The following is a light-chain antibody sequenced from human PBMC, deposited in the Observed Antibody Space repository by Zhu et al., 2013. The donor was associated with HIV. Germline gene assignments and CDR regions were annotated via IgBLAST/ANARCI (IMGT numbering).Light chain of an antibody. CDR2: GNN. CDR3: CSYAGAYTYV. Sequence: QSVLTQPPSVSAAPGQRVTISCTGSSSNIGAGFDVHWYQQLPGTAPKLLIYGNNNRPSGVPDRFSGSKSGNTASLTISGLQAEDEAAYYCCSYAGAYTYVFGSGTEVTVL. J-gene: IGLJ1*01. V-gene: IGLV1-40*01. CDR1: SSNIGAGFD.